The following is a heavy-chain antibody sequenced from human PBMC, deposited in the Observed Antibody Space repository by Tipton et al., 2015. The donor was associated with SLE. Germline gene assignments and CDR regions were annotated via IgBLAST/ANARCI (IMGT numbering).Heavy chain of an antibody. V-gene: IGHV4-31*03. Sequence: GLVKPSETLSLSCIVSGGSISTNLHYWAWIRQHPGKGLEWIGYIYYSGSTYYNPSLKSRVTISVDTSKNQFSLKLSSVTAADTAVYYCASCGSRDAFDIWGQGTMVTVSS. CDR1: GGSISTNLHY. CDR2: IYYSGST. CDR3: ASCGSRDAFDI. D-gene: IGHD1-26*01. J-gene: IGHJ3*02.